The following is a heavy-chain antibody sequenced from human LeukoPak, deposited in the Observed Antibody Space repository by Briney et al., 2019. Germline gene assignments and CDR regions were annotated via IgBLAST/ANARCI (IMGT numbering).Heavy chain of an antibody. D-gene: IGHD2-15*01. J-gene: IGHJ4*02. V-gene: IGHV4-34*01. CDR2: INHSGST. CDR1: GGSFSCYY. CDR3: ARTFGYLVVGFDY. Sequence: SETLSLTCAVYGGSFSCYYWSWIRQPPGKGLEWIGEINHSGSTNYNPSLKSRVTISVDTSKNQFSLKLSSVTAADTAVYYCARTFGYLVVGFDYWGQGTLVTVSS.